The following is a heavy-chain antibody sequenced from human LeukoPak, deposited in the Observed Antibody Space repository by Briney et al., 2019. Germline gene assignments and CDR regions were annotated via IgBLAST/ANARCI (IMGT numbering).Heavy chain of an antibody. Sequence: SETLSLTCTVSGGSISSHYWSWIRQPPGEGLEWIGYIYSSGSTNYNPSLKSRVTISVDTSKNQFSLKVSSVTAAVTAVYYCARAPLYSCTWRVFDYWGQGTLVTVSS. J-gene: IGHJ4*02. CDR2: IYSSGST. CDR3: ARAPLYSCTWRVFDY. D-gene: IGHD6-13*01. CDR1: GGSISSHY. V-gene: IGHV4-59*11.